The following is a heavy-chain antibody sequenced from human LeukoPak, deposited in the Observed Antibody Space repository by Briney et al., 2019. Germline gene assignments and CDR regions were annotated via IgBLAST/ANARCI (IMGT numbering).Heavy chain of an antibody. CDR1: GFSFSNHG. CDR2: IWDDGNNK. V-gene: IGHV3-33*01. J-gene: IGHJ5*02. CDR3: ARDSYQDYYGRFDP. Sequence: GGSLRLSRAASGFSFSNHGMHWVRQAPGKRLGWVAVIWDDGNNKRYANSVNGRFTISRDNSENTLYLQMNGLTAEDTAMYYCARDSYQDYYGRFDPWGQGTLVIVSS. D-gene: IGHD3-10*01.